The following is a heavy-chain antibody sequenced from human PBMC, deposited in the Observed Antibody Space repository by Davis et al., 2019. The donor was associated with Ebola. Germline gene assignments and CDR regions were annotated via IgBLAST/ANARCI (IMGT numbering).Heavy chain of an antibody. D-gene: IGHD1-14*01. CDR2: ISWNSGSI. J-gene: IGHJ5*02. CDR1: GFTFSSYA. CDR3: AKDKGQTIRYWFDP. V-gene: IGHV3-9*01. Sequence: SLKISCAASGFTFSSYAMSWVRQAPGKGLEWVSGISWNSGSIGYADSVKGRFTISRDNAKNSLYLQMNSLRAEDTALYYCAKDKGQTIRYWFDPWGQGTLVTVSS.